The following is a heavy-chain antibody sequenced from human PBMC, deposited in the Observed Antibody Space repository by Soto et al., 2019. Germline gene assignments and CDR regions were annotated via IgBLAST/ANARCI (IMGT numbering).Heavy chain of an antibody. D-gene: IGHD5-12*01. CDR1: GDSVSSNSVA. J-gene: IGHJ4*02. CDR3: VRDNIVAGMDLFDY. V-gene: IGHV6-1*01. Sequence: SQTLSLTCGISGDSVSSNSVAWHWIRQSPSRGLEWLGRTYYRSRWYSDYAISVKSRMTISPDTSKNQFSLQLNSVTPEDTAVYYCVRDNIVAGMDLFDYWGRGTLVTVSS. CDR2: TYYRSRWYS.